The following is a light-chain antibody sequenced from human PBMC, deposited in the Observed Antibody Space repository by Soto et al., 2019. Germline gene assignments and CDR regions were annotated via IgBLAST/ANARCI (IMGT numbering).Light chain of an antibody. Sequence: EIVLTQSPGTLSLFPGERATLSCRASQSVSSGYLGWYQQKPGQAPRLLIYGASSRATGIPDRFSGSGSGTDFTLSISRLEPEDCAVYYCQQYGSSPWTFGQGTKVEIK. CDR2: GAS. V-gene: IGKV3-20*01. CDR1: QSVSSGY. CDR3: QQYGSSPWT. J-gene: IGKJ1*01.